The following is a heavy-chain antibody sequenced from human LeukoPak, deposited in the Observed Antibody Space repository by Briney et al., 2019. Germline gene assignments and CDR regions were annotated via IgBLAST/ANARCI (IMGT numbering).Heavy chain of an antibody. J-gene: IGHJ4*02. CDR1: GFTFSSYA. Sequence: GGSLRLSCAASGFTFSSYAMTWVRQAPGKGLGWVSAITGDGANTYYADSVKGRFTISRDNSKNTLYLQMNSLRAEDTALYYRAKLIPTVDCSRTSCYGFDYWGQGTLVTVSS. CDR2: ITGDGANT. CDR3: AKLIPTVDCSRTSCYGFDY. V-gene: IGHV3-23*01. D-gene: IGHD2-2*01.